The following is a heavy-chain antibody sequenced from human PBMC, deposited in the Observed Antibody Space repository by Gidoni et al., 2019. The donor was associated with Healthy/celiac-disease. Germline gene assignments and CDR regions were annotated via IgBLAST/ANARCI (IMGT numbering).Heavy chain of an antibody. V-gene: IGHV4-59*01. CDR1: GGSISSYY. CDR3: ARAPGGYGSGHFDY. CDR2: IYYSGST. Sequence: QVQLQESGPGLVKPSETLSLTCTVSGGSISSYYWSWIRQPPGKGLEWIGYIYYSGSTNYNPSLKSPVTISVDTSKNQFSRKLSSVTAADTAVYYCARAPGGYGSGHFDYWGQGTLVTVSS. J-gene: IGHJ4*02. D-gene: IGHD3-10*01.